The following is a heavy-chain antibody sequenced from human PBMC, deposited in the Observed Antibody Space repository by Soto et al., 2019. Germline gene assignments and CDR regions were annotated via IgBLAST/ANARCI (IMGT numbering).Heavy chain of an antibody. CDR1: GFTFSSNS. CDR2: ISSSSSTI. CDR3: ARVIWSGHLTSDL. V-gene: IGHV3-48*02. Sequence: EVQVVESGGGLVQPGGSLRLSCAASGFTFSSNSMNWVRQAPGKGLEWISYISSSSSTISAASVKGRFTISRDNAKNSLYLQMNSLRDADTAVYYCARVIWSGHLTSDLWGQGTLVTVSS. J-gene: IGHJ5*02. D-gene: IGHD3-3*01.